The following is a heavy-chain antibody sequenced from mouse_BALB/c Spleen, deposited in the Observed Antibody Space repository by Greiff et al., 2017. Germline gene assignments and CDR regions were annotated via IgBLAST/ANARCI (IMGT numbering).Heavy chain of an antibody. D-gene: IGHD1-1*02. CDR1: GFTFSSFG. J-gene: IGHJ4*01. CDR3: ARDYVAMDY. CDR2: ISSGSSTI. Sequence: EVQLVESGGGLVQPGGSRKLSCAASGFTFSSFGMHWVRQAPEKGLEWVAYISSGSSTIYYADTVKGRFTISRDNPKNTLFLQMTSLRSEDTAMYYCARDYVAMDYWGQGTSVTVSS. V-gene: IGHV5-17*02.